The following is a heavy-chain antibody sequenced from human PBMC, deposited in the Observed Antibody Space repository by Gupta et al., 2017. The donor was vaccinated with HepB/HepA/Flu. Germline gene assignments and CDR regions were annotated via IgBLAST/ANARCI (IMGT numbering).Heavy chain of an antibody. V-gene: IGHV3-43*02. Sequence: SGDGGSTYYADSVKGRFTISRDNSKNSLYLQMNSLRTEDTALYYCAKIGRSGYYFDYWGQGTLVTVSS. CDR2: SGDGGST. CDR3: AKIGRSGYYFDY. J-gene: IGHJ4*02. D-gene: IGHD1-26*01.